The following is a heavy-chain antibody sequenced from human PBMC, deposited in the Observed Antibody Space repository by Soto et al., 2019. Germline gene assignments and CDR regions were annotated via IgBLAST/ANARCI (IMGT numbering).Heavy chain of an antibody. Sequence: SETLSLTCTVSGGSISSGGFSWSWIRQPPGKGLEWIGYIYHSGSTYYNPSLRSRVTISVDRSKNHFSLNLSSVTAADTAVYYCARAPYYASGSYFPFDYWGQGTLVTVSS. CDR3: ARAPYYASGSYFPFDY. D-gene: IGHD3-10*01. CDR1: GGSISSGGFS. CDR2: IYHSGST. V-gene: IGHV4-30-2*01. J-gene: IGHJ4*02.